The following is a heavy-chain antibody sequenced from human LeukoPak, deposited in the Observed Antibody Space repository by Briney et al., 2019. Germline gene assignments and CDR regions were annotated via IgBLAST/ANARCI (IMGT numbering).Heavy chain of an antibody. CDR1: GGSITSGEHY. Sequence: SQTLSLTCTVSGGSITSGEHYCSWIRQRPGKGLEWIGYVAYSGNTNYNPSLSSRVTMSVDTSKNQFSLKLSSVTAADTAVYYCARESSSWYWDYYYYGMDVWGQGTTVTVSS. J-gene: IGHJ6*02. V-gene: IGHV4-30-4*01. CDR3: ARESSSWYWDYYYYGMDV. D-gene: IGHD6-13*01. CDR2: VAYSGNT.